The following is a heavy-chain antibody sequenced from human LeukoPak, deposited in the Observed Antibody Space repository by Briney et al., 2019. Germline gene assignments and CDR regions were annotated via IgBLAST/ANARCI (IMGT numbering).Heavy chain of an antibody. V-gene: IGHV5-51*01. J-gene: IGHJ5*02. CDR1: GYNFPNYW. Sequence: GESLKISCKASGYNFPNYWIAWVRQMPGKGLELMRIIYPGDSDTRYSPSFQGQVTISADKSITTAYLQWSSLKASDSAMYYCTRRRYGDGYNWFDPWGQGTLVTVSS. D-gene: IGHD4-17*01. CDR2: IYPGDSDT. CDR3: TRRRYGDGYNWFDP.